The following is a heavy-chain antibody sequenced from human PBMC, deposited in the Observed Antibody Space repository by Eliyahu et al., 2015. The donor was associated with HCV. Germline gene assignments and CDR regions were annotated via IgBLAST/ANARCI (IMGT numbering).Heavy chain of an antibody. V-gene: IGHV3-73*02. J-gene: IGHJ6*02. CDR2: IRSKPNSYAT. Sequence: EVQLVESGGGLVQPGGSLXLPXXAXGFXFXGSAIPWXRQASGKGLEWLGRIRSKPNSYATAYAASVKGRFTFSRDDSKNTAYLQMNSLKTEDTAVYYCTGSSPMDYYGMDVWGQGTTVTVSS. CDR3: TGSSPMDYYGMDV. CDR1: GFXFXGSA.